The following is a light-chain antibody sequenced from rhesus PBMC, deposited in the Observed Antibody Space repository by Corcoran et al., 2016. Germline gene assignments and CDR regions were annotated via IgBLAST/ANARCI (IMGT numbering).Light chain of an antibody. CDR3: QQYNNSPYS. J-gene: IGKJ2*01. CDR1: QGMNNY. V-gene: IGKV1-66*01. Sequence: DIQMTQSPSSLSASVGDTVTIPCRASQGMNNYLSWYQQQPGKAPKPRIYYASSLGTGVPSRFSGRGSGTDYTCTISSLQPEDIATYSCQQYNNSPYSFGQVAKVEIK. CDR2: YAS.